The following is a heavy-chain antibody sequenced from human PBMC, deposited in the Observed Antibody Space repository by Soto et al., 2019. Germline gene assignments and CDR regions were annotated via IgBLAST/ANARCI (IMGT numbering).Heavy chain of an antibody. CDR2: IYDGGRT. D-gene: IGHD7-27*01. V-gene: IGHV4-30-4*01. CDR3: ARGPSGDKVDS. J-gene: IGHJ4*02. Sequence: QVQLQESGPGLVKPSQTLSLTCTVSGGSISTVDYWWSWIRQSPDMGLEWIGHIYDGGRTYNNPSLERRGTMSVNTYKRELSLTLSSVSAADTAVYYCARGPSGDKVDSWGQGTLVTVSS. CDR1: GGSISTVDYW.